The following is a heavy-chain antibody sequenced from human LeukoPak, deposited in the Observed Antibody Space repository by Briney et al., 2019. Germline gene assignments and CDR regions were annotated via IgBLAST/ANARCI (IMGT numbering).Heavy chain of an antibody. CDR2: INPSGGST. CDR3: ARDPQSSGRDCYFDY. CDR1: GYTFTSYY. J-gene: IGHJ4*02. V-gene: IGHV1-46*01. Sequence: ASVKVSCKASGYTFTSYYMHWVRQAPGQGLEWMGIINPSGGSTSYAQKFRGRVTMTGDMSTSTVYMELSSLRSEDTAVYYCARDPQSSGRDCYFDYWGQGTLVTVSS. D-gene: IGHD6-19*01.